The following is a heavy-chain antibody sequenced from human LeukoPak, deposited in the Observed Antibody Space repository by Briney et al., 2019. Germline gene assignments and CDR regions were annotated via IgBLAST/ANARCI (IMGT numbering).Heavy chain of an antibody. Sequence: PSETLSLTCGVSGGSITSTNYWTWVRQPPGKGLEWIGEVNLQGSTNYNPSLMGRVAISVDMSENHISLQLTSVTAADTAVYYCARARGDYYDSSGYYSAFDYWGQGTLVTVSS. V-gene: IGHV4-4*02. CDR2: VNLQGST. J-gene: IGHJ4*02. CDR1: GGSITSTNY. CDR3: ARARGDYYDSSGYYSAFDY. D-gene: IGHD3-22*01.